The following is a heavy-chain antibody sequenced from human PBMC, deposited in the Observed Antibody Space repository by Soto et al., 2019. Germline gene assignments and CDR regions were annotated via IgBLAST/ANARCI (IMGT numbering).Heavy chain of an antibody. CDR1: GGSISNSGYY. CDR3: ARHVNYDTLYWYFDL. J-gene: IGHJ2*01. Sequence: QMQLQESGPGLVKPSETLSLTCTVSGGSISNSGYYWGWIRQPPGKGLEWIGSIYYSGSTYYNPSLKSRVTISGDTSKNQFSLKLSSVTAADTSLYYCARHVNYDTLYWYFDLWGRGTLVTVSS. V-gene: IGHV4-39*01. D-gene: IGHD3-22*01. CDR2: IYYSGST.